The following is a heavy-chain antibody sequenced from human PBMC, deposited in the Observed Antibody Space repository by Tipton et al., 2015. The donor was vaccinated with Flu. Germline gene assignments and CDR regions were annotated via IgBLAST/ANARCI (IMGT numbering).Heavy chain of an antibody. D-gene: IGHD3-3*01. CDR3: ARDHPPSITVLGEITDYFGMAV. J-gene: IGHJ6*02. Sequence: SLRLSCAVSGFTVSGQYMSWVRQAPGKGLEWVSHISSSGSTINYADSVKGRFTISRDNAKNSLYLQMNSLRAEDTAVYYCARDHPPSITVLGEITDYFGMAVWGQGTTVTVSS. CDR1: GFTVSGQY. V-gene: IGHV3-11*01. CDR2: ISSSGSTI.